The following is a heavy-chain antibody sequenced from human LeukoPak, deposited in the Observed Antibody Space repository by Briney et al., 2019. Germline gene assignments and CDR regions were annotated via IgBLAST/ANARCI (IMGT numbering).Heavy chain of an antibody. D-gene: IGHD3-3*01. CDR2: IYYSGST. V-gene: IGHV4-30-4*08. CDR1: GGSISSGDYY. Sequence: SQTLSLTXTVSGGSISSGDYYWSWIRQPPGKGLEWIGYIYYSGSTYYNSSLKRRVTISVDTSNNQFSLKLSSVTAADTAVYYCARAKVLRFLEWLYVDYWGQGTLVTVSS. CDR3: ARAKVLRFLEWLYVDY. J-gene: IGHJ4*02.